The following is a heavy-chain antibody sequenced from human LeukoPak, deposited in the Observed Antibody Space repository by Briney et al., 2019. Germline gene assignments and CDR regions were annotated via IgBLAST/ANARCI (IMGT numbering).Heavy chain of an antibody. D-gene: IGHD1-14*01. CDR3: AKRTPENNNNPGNFFDY. V-gene: IGHV4-34*01. Sequence: KPSETLSLTCAVYGGSFSGYYWSWIRQPPGRGLEWIGEINHSGSTNYNPSLKSRVTISVDTSKNQFSLKLSSVTAADTAVYYCAKRTPENNNNPGNFFDYWGQGTLVTVSS. J-gene: IGHJ4*02. CDR1: GGSFSGYY. CDR2: INHSGST.